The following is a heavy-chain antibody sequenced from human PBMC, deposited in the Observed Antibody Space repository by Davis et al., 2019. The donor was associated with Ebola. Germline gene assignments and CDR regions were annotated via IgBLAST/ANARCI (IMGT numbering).Heavy chain of an antibody. J-gene: IGHJ5*02. CDR1: GGSISSSSYY. V-gene: IGHV4-39*07. CDR2: INHTGST. Sequence: SETLSLTCTVSGGSISSSSYYWSWIRQPPGKGLEWIGEINHTGSTNYNPSLKSRVTISVDTSKNQFSLKLSSVTAADTAVYYCARVQYQLLYRYSWFDPWGQGTLVTVSS. CDR3: ARVQYQLLYRYSWFDP. D-gene: IGHD2-2*02.